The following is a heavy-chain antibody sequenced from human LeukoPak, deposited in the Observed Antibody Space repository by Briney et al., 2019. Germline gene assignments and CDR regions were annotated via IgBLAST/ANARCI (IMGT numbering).Heavy chain of an antibody. Sequence: GGSLRLSCAASGFTFSSYAMSWVRQAPGKGLEWVSAISGSGGSTYHADSVKGRFTISRDNSKNTLYLQMNSLRAEDTAVYYCAKRYHWSYGFWSGYYTPFDYWGQGTLVTVSS. CDR3: AKRYHWSYGFWSGYYTPFDY. V-gene: IGHV3-23*01. CDR1: GFTFSSYA. J-gene: IGHJ4*02. D-gene: IGHD3-3*01. CDR2: ISGSGGST.